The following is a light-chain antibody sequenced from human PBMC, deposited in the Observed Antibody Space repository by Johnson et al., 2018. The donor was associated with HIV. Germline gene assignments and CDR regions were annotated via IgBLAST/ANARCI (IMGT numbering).Light chain of an antibody. V-gene: IGLV1-51*01. CDR3: GTWDTSPGAHYV. CDR2: DNN. Sequence: QSVLTQPPSVSAAPGQKVTISCSGSSSDMGNYAVSWYQQLPGKAPKLFIFDNNKRPSGIPYRFSGSKSGTSATLGITGLQTGDEADYYCGTWDTSPGAHYVFGSGTKVTVL. CDR1: SSDMGNYA. J-gene: IGLJ1*01.